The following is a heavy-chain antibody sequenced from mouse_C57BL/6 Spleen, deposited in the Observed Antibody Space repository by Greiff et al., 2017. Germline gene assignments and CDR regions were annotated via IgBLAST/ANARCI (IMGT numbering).Heavy chain of an antibody. J-gene: IGHJ4*01. D-gene: IGHD1-1*01. V-gene: IGHV5-17*01. CDR2: ISSGSSTI. Sequence: EVQVVESGGGLVKPGGSLKLSCAASGFTFSDYGMHWVRQAPEKGLEWVAYISSGSSTIYYADTVKGRFTISRDNAKNTLFLQMTSLRSEDTAMYYCARDYYGFYYAMDYWGQGTSGTVSS. CDR1: GFTFSDYG. CDR3: ARDYYGFYYAMDY.